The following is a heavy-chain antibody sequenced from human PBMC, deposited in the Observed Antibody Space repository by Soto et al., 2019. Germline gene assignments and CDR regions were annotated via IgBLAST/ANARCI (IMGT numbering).Heavy chain of an antibody. V-gene: IGHV1-69*13. D-gene: IGHD3-3*01. CDR1: GGTFSSYA. CDR3: ATASRGGGPRYYDFWSGYTRPIDY. J-gene: IGHJ4*02. Sequence: ASVKVSCKASGGTFSSYAISWVRQAPGQGLEWMGGIIPIFGTANYAQKFQGRVTITADESTSTAYMELSSLRSEDTAVYYCATASRGGGPRYYDFWSGYTRPIDYWGQGTLVTVSS. CDR2: IIPIFGTA.